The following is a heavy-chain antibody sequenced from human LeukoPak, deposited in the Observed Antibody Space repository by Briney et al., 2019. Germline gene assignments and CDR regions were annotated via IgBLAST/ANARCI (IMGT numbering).Heavy chain of an antibody. CDR1: GFTVSSNY. CDR3: ARREPSGRYYIN. J-gene: IGHJ4*02. Sequence: GGSLRLSCAASGFTVSSNYMSWVRQAPGKGLEWVSVIYSSGSTYYADSVKGRFTVSRDNSKNTLYLQMNSLRAEDTAVYYCARREPSGRYYINWGQGTLVTVSS. D-gene: IGHD1-26*01. CDR2: IYSSGST. V-gene: IGHV3-53*01.